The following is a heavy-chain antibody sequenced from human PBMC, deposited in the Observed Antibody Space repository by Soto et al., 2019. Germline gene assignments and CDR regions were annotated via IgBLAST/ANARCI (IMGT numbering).Heavy chain of an antibody. CDR1: GYSFTSCW. Sequence: GESLKISCKGSGYSFTSCWISWVRQMPGKGLEWMGSIDPSDSYTNYSPSFQGHVTISADKSISTAYLQWSSLKASDTAMYYCARLPVSGSSSYYCYGMDVWGQGTTVTVSS. CDR3: ARLPVSGSSSYYCYGMDV. CDR2: IDPSDSYT. V-gene: IGHV5-10-1*01. D-gene: IGHD6-6*01. J-gene: IGHJ6*02.